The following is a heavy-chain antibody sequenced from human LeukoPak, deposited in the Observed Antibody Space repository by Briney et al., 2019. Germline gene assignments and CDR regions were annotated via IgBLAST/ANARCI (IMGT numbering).Heavy chain of an antibody. D-gene: IGHD4-23*01. J-gene: IGHJ3*02. CDR2: INHSGST. CDR3: ARDAATVVTPVAAFDI. CDR1: GGSFSGYY. Sequence: SETLSLTCAVYGGSFSGYYWSWIRQPPGKGLEWIGEINHSGSTNYNPSLKSRVTISVDTSKNQFSLKLSSVTAADTAVYYCARDAATVVTPVAAFDIWGQGTMVTVSS. V-gene: IGHV4-34*01.